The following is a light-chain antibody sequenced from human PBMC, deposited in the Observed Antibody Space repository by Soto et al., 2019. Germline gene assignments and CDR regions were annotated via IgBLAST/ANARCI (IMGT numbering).Light chain of an antibody. CDR1: QSISSW. CDR2: KAS. V-gene: IGKV1-5*03. J-gene: IGKJ1*01. CDR3: QQYNSYPGT. Sequence: IQMTQSPSFLSASVGDRVTITCRASQSISSWLAWYQQKPGKAPKLLIYKASSLESGVRSRFSGSGSGTEFTLTISRLQRDEFPTYYCQQYNSYPGTFGQGPKV.